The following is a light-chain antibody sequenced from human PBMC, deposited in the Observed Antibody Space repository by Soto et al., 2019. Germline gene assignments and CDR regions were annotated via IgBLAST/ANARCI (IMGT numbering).Light chain of an antibody. CDR3: LQYGSSPYS. CDR1: QSVSSNY. V-gene: IGKV3D-20*01. J-gene: IGKJ3*01. CDR2: DAS. Sequence: EIVLTQSPATLSLSPGERATLSCGASQSVSSNYLLWYQQKPGLAPRLLIYDASSRATGIPDRFSGSGSGTEFTLTSSRLEPEDFAVYYCLQYGSSPYSFGPGTTVDIK.